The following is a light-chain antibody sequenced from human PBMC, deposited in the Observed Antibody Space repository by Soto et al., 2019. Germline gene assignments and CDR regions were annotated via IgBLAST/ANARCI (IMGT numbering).Light chain of an antibody. Sequence: QSALTQPRSVSGSPGQSVTISCTGTSSDVGAYNHVSWYQQYPGKAPKLTIYDVSKRPSGVPDRFSGSKSGNTASLTISGLQAEDEADYYCCSYAGSYIYVFGTGTKATV. V-gene: IGLV2-11*01. CDR3: CSYAGSYIYV. J-gene: IGLJ1*01. CDR1: SSDVGAYNH. CDR2: DVS.